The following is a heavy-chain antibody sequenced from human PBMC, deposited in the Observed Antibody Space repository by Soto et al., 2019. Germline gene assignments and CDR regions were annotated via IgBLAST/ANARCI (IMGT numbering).Heavy chain of an antibody. J-gene: IGHJ5*02. CDR3: ARVPSP. CDR1: GGSISSGGYS. V-gene: IGHV4-30-2*01. Sequence: QLQLQESGSGLVKPSQTLSLTCAVSGGSISSGGYSWSWIRQPPGKGLEWIGYIYHNGSPYYNPSLXRXXTISVDRSKNQFSLKLSSVTAADTAVYYCARVPSPWGQGTLVTVSS. CDR2: IYHNGSP.